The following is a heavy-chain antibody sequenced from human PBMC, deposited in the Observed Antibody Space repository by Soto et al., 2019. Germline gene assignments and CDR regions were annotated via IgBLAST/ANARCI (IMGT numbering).Heavy chain of an antibody. J-gene: IGHJ4*02. Sequence: GASVKVSCTDSGYRFTSYGISWVRQAPGQGLEWMGWISAYNGNTNYAQKLQGRVTMTTDTSTSTAYMELRSLRSDDTAVYYCARDGGPGSGWDFDYWGQGTLVTVSS. CDR3: ARDGGPGSGWDFDY. D-gene: IGHD6-19*01. CDR1: GYRFTSYG. CDR2: ISAYNGNT. V-gene: IGHV1-18*01.